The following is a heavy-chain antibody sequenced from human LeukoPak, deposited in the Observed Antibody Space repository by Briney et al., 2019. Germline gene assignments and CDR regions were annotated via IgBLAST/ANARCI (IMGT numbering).Heavy chain of an antibody. D-gene: IGHD2-2*01. J-gene: IGHJ1*01. V-gene: IGHV4-4*09. CDR2: IYTSGRT. CDR1: GFTFSSHW. CDR3: ASWDFAVVSAVISFQH. Sequence: PGGSLRLSCVVSGFTFSSHWMSWVRQAPGKGLEWIGQIYTSGRTNYSPSLKSRVTISMDTSKNQFSLKLSSVTAADTAVYYCASWDFAVVSAVISFQHWGQGTLVTVSS.